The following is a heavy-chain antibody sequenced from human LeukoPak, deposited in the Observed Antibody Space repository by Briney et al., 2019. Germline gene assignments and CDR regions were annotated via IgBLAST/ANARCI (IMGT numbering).Heavy chain of an antibody. D-gene: IGHD3-22*01. CDR3: ATSGYYDSSGPERVDY. V-gene: IGHV1-24*01. CDR1: GYTLTELS. CDR2: FDPEDGET. J-gene: IGHJ4*02. Sequence: ASVKVSCKVSGYTLTELSMHWVRQAPGKGLEWTGGFDPEDGETIYAQKFQGRVTMTEDTSTDTAYMELSSLRSEDTAVYYCATSGYYDSSGPERVDYWGQGTLVTVSS.